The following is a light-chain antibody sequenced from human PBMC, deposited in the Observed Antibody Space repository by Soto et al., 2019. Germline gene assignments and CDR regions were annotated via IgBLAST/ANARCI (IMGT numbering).Light chain of an antibody. CDR1: SSDIGDYNY. V-gene: IGLV2-14*03. CDR2: DVS. CDR3: SSYTSISTPLL. J-gene: IGLJ1*01. Sequence: QSALTQPASVSGSPGQSITISCTGTSSDIGDYNYVSWYQQHPGKAPKLMIYDVSNRPSGVSNRFSGSKSGTTASLTISGLQAEDEADYYCSSYTSISTPLLFGTGTKLTVL.